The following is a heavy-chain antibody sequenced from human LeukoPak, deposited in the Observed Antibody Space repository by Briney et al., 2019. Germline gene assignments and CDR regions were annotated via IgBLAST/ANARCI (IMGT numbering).Heavy chain of an antibody. CDR1: GFTFSSYA. D-gene: IGHD4-17*01. V-gene: IGHV3-23*01. J-gene: IGHJ4*02. CDR2: ISGSGGST. Sequence: PGGSLRLSCAASGFTFSSYAMSWVRQAPGKGLEWVSAISGSGGSTYYADSVKGRFTISRDNSKNTLYLQMNSLRAEDTAVYYCARDSKEIGVTSDYWGQGTLVTVSS. CDR3: ARDSKEIGVTSDY.